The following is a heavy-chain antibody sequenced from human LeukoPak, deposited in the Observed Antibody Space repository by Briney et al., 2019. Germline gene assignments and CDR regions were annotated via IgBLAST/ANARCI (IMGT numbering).Heavy chain of an antibody. D-gene: IGHD3-3*01. V-gene: IGHV1-69-2*01. J-gene: IGHJ4*02. CDR3: ATRRTDFWSGYYFDY. CDR2: VDPEDGET. CDR1: GYTFTDYY. Sequence: ASAKVSCKVSGYTFTDYYMHWVQQAPGKGLEWMGLVDPEDGETIYAEKFQGRVTITADTSTDTAYMELSSLRSGDTAVYYCATRRTDFWSGYYFDYWGQGTLVTVSS.